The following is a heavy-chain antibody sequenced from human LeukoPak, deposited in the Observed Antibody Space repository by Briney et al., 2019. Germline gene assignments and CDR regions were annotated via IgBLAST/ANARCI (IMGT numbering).Heavy chain of an antibody. Sequence: GGSLRLSCAASGFTFSSYWMSWVRQAPGKGLEWVANIKQDGSEKNYVDSVKGRFTISRDNAKTSLYLQMNSLRAEDTAVYYCARWRGRQSEFDYWGQGTLVTVSS. CDR1: GFTFSSYW. V-gene: IGHV3-7*01. CDR3: ARWRGRQSEFDY. J-gene: IGHJ4*02. CDR2: IKQDGSEK. D-gene: IGHD1-1*01.